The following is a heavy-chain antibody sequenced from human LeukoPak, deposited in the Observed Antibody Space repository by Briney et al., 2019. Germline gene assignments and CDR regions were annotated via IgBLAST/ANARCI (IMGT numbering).Heavy chain of an antibody. CDR3: VRRGVLWFGELSYYYFDL. D-gene: IGHD3-10*01. CDR2: IYYRGSI. V-gene: IGHV4-59*01. CDR1: GGSISGYY. Sequence: PSETLSLTCTVSGGSISGYYWSCIRHPPGKGREWIGYIYYRGSINYNPSLMSRASISVDTSKNQFSLKLDSLTAADTAVYYGVRRGVLWFGELSYYYFDLWGRGTLVAVSS. J-gene: IGHJ2*01.